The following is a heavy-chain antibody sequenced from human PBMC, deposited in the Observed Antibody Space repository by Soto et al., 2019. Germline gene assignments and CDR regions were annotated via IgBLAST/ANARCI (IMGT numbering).Heavy chain of an antibody. J-gene: IGHJ6*02. Sequence: SETLSLTCTVSGGSISSYYWSWIRQPPGKGLEWIGYIYYSGSTNYNPSLKSRVTISVDTSKNQFSLKLSSVTAADTAVYYCARHAPGYGGYAEDYYYYCGMDVWGQGTTVTVSS. CDR1: GGSISSYY. D-gene: IGHD5-12*01. CDR3: ARHAPGYGGYAEDYYYYCGMDV. CDR2: IYYSGST. V-gene: IGHV4-59*01.